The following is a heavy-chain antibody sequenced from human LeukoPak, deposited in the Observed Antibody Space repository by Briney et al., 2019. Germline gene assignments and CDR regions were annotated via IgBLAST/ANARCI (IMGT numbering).Heavy chain of an antibody. D-gene: IGHD2-15*01. CDR3: ARIHRYCSGGACYVLDN. CDR1: GGSVSGYY. V-gene: IGHV4-59*02. J-gene: IGHJ4*02. Sequence: AETLSLTCVVSGGSVSGYYWGWIRQPPGRGLEWIGYVYYSGSTNYNPSFKSRITISVDTSRNQFSLQLSSVTAADTAVYYCARIHRYCSGGACYVLDNWGQGTLVAVSS. CDR2: VYYSGST.